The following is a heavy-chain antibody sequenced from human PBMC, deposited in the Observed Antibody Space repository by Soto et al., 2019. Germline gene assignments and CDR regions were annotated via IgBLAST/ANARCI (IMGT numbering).Heavy chain of an antibody. CDR1: GFTFSSYA. CDR2: ISGSGGST. V-gene: IGHV3-23*01. Sequence: PGGSLRLSCAASGFTFSSYAMSWVRQAPGKGLEWVSAISGSGGSTYYADSVKGRFTISRDNSKNTLYLQMNSLRAEDTAVYYCAKDPPGYYDFWSGFFGYWGQGTLVTVSS. CDR3: AKDPPGYYDFWSGFFGY. J-gene: IGHJ4*02. D-gene: IGHD3-3*01.